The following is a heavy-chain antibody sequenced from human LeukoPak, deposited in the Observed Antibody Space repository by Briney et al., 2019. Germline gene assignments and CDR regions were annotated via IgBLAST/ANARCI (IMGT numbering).Heavy chain of an antibody. D-gene: IGHD3-3*01. Sequence: ASVKVSCKASGYTFTSYGISWVRQAPGQGLEWMGWISAYNGNTNYAQKLQGRVTMTTDTSTSTAYMELRSLRSDDTAVYYCARTPHVLRFLEWLLYLDYRGQGTLVTVSS. CDR2: ISAYNGNT. J-gene: IGHJ4*02. CDR1: GYTFTSYG. V-gene: IGHV1-18*01. CDR3: ARTPHVLRFLEWLLYLDY.